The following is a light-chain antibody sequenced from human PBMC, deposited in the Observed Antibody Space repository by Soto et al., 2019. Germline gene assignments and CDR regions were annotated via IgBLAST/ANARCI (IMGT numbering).Light chain of an antibody. CDR3: SAYTSSSTRG. CDR2: DVS. V-gene: IGLV2-14*01. J-gene: IGLJ2*01. Sequence: SALTQPASVSGSPGQSITISCTGTSRDVGGYNYVSWYQQHPGKAPKLMIYDVSNRPSGVSNRFSGSKSGNTASLTISGLQAEDEADYYCSAYTSSSTRGFGGGTKLTVL. CDR1: SRDVGGYNY.